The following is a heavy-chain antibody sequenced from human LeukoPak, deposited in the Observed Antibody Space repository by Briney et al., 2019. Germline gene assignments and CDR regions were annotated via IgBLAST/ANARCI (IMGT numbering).Heavy chain of an antibody. Sequence: SETLSLTCTVSGGSISSYYWSWIRQPPGKGLEWIGYIYYSGSTNYNPSLKSRVTISVDTSKNQFSLKLSSVTAADTAVYYCAREVAAPYRGGAFDIWGQGTMVTVSS. CDR1: GGSISSYY. CDR3: AREVAAPYRGGAFDI. V-gene: IGHV4-59*01. D-gene: IGHD6-6*01. J-gene: IGHJ3*02. CDR2: IYYSGST.